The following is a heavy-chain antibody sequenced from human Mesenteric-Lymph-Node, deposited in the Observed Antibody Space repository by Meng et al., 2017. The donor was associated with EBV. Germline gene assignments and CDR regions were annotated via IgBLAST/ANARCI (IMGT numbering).Heavy chain of an antibody. CDR3: ARGYGYDILTGSNSFDS. Sequence: EVHLVESGGXLVKPGXSLSLSXVXSGFILSPYTMNWVRQAPGKGLEWISYISSSGGQTYYADSVKGRFTISRDNAKNSLYLQMNSLRAEDTAVYYCARGYGYDILTGSNSFDSWGQGTLFTVSS. D-gene: IGHD3-9*01. V-gene: IGHV3-21*01. CDR2: ISSSGGQT. CDR1: GFILSPYT. J-gene: IGHJ4*02.